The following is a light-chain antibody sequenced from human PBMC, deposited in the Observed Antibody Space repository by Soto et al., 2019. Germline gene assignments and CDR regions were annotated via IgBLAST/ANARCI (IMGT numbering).Light chain of an antibody. CDR1: QSISSW. CDR2: KAS. J-gene: IGKJ2*01. CDR3: QQYNSYLYT. V-gene: IGKV1-5*03. Sequence: DIQMTQSPSTLSASVGDRVTITCRASQSISSWLAWYQQKPGKAPKLLIYKASSLESGVPSRFSGSGSGTEFTLTISSLQPDDFATYYYQQYNSYLYTFRQGTKLEIK.